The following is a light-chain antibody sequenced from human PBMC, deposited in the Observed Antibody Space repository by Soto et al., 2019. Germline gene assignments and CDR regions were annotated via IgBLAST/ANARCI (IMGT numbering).Light chain of an antibody. Sequence: QSVLTQPASVSGSPGQSITISCTGTSSVVGGYNYVSWYQQHPGKAPKLMIYDVSNRPSGVSNRFSGSKSGNTASLTISGLQSEDEADYYCSSHTSGSTRVFGTGTKVTVL. V-gene: IGLV2-14*01. J-gene: IGLJ1*01. CDR2: DVS. CDR1: SSVVGGYNY. CDR3: SSHTSGSTRV.